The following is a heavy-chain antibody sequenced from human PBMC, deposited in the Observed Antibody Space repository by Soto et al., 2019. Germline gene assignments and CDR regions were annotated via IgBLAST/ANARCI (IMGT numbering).Heavy chain of an antibody. D-gene: IGHD1-1*01. CDR2: IRDKGNNYAT. CDR3: TTITNQADVGFDY. J-gene: IGHJ4*02. V-gene: IGHV3-73*01. Sequence: GGSLRLSCAASGFTFSGSAMHWVRQASGKGLEWVGRIRDKGNNYATAYAASVKGRFTISRDDSKNTAYLQMNSLETEDTAVYYCTTITNQADVGFDYWGQGALVTVSS. CDR1: GFTFSGSA.